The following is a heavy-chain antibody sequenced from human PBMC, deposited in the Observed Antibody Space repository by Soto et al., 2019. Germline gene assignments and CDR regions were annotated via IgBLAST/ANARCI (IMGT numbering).Heavy chain of an antibody. D-gene: IGHD6-19*01. CDR3: AKGFGAVAGRGDEMISWFDP. V-gene: IGHV3-30*18. CDR1: GFTFSGYG. CDR2: ISYDGSNK. J-gene: IGHJ5*02. Sequence: QVQLVESGGGVVQPGRSLRLSCAASGFTFSGYGMHWVRQAPGKGLEWVAVISYDGSNKYYADSVKGRFTISRDNSKNTLDLQRNSVRAEDTAVYYCAKGFGAVAGRGDEMISWFDPWGQGTLVTVSS.